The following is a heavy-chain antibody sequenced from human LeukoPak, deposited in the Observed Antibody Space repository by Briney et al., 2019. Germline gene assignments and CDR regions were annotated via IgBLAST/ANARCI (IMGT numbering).Heavy chain of an antibody. J-gene: IGHJ5*02. CDR2: IYHSGST. V-gene: IGHV4-38-2*02. CDR3: ARDRPLLSAWSWFDP. D-gene: IGHD6-19*01. CDR1: GYFISSGYY. Sequence: PSETLSLTCAVSGYFISSGYYWGWIRQPPGKGLEWIGTIYHSGSTYYNPSLKSRVTISLDTSKNQFSLKLSSVTAADAAVYYCARDRPLLSAWSWFDPWGQGTLVTVSS.